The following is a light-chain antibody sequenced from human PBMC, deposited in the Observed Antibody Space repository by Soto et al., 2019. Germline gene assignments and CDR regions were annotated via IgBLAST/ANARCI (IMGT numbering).Light chain of an antibody. Sequence: QSALTQPRSVSGSPGQPVTISCTGTSSDVGVYKYVSWYQHHPGKAPKLMIYDVNKRPSGVPDRFSGSKSGNTASLTISGLQGEDEADYYCCSYAGSYTHVFGTGTKLTVL. V-gene: IGLV2-11*01. CDR3: CSYAGSYTHV. CDR2: DVN. CDR1: SSDVGVYKY. J-gene: IGLJ1*01.